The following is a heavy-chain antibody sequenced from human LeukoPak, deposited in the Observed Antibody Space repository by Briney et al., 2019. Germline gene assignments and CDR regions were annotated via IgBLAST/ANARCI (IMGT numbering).Heavy chain of an antibody. V-gene: IGHV3-64D*06. CDR1: GFSFSSYV. CDR3: MNPNHYGSGR. D-gene: IGHD3-10*01. J-gene: IGHJ4*02. Sequence: GGSLRLSCSVSGFSFSSYVLHWVRQAPGKGLESVSGISQNGDNTYYADSVKGRFTISKDNSENTLHLQMNSLRPEDTAVYYCMNPNHYGSGRWGQGTLVTVSS. CDR2: ISQNGDNT.